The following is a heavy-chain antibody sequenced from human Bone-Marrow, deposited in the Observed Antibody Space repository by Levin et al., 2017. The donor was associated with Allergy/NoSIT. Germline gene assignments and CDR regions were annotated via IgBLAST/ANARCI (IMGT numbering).Heavy chain of an antibody. CDR3: ARGPMYHDTSRSNYQYIGMDV. CDR1: GGSISTYY. CDR2: VFYSGSK. V-gene: IGHV4-59*01. D-gene: IGHD3-16*01. Sequence: SQTLSLTCAVSGGSISTYYWSWIRQTPGKGLTWIGYVFYSGSKNYNPSLRGRVSMSLDRSKNEFSLRLTSVTAADTAVYFCARGPMYHDTSRSNYQYIGMDVWGPGTTVTVSS. J-gene: IGHJ6*02.